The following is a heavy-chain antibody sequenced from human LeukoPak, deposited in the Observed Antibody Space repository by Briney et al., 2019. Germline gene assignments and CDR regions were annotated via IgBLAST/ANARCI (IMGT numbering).Heavy chain of an antibody. J-gene: IGHJ4*02. CDR3: ARSGFGYYYDSSGYGRVY. CDR2: INPNSGGT. D-gene: IGHD3-22*01. CDR1: GYTFTGYY. V-gene: IGHV1-2*02. Sequence: ASVKVSCKASGYTFTGYYMHWVRPAPGQGLEWMGWINPNSGGTNYAQKFQGRVTMTRDTSISTAYMELSRLRSDDTAVYYCARSGFGYYYDSSGYGRVYWGQGTLVTVSS.